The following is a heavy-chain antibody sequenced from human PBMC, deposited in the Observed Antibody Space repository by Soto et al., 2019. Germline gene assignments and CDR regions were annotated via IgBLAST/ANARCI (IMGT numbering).Heavy chain of an antibody. CDR3: AHRGGGYCTNGVCPLWG. V-gene: IGHV2-5*02. D-gene: IGHD2-8*01. J-gene: IGHJ4*02. CDR2: IYWDDDK. Sequence: SGPTLVNPPQTLTLTCTFSVFSLSTSGVGVGWIRQPPGKALEWPALIYWDDDKRYSPSLKSRLTITKDTSKNQVVLTMTNMDPVDTATYYCAHRGGGYCTNGVCPLWGWGQGTLVTVSS. CDR1: VFSLSTSGVG.